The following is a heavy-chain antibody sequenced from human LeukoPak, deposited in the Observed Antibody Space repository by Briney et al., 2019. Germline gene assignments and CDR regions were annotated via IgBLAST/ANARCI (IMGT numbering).Heavy chain of an antibody. CDR3: TRESITGTTRFYYYGMDV. CDR1: GFTFGDYA. D-gene: IGHD1-7*01. V-gene: IGHV3-49*03. Sequence: GGSLRLSCTASGFTFGDYAMSWFRQAPGKGLEWVGFIRSKAYGGPTEYAASVKGRFTISRDDSESIAYMQMNSLKTEDTAVYYCTRESITGTTRFYYYGMDVWGQGTTVTVSS. CDR2: IRSKAYGGPT. J-gene: IGHJ6*02.